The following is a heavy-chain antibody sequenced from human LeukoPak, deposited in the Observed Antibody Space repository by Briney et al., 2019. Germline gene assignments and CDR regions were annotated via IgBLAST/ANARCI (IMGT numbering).Heavy chain of an antibody. CDR3: SGYCSGGSCYLGYYYYYMDV. D-gene: IGHD2-15*01. Sequence: WVAVISYDGSNKYYADSVKGRFTISRDNSKNTLYLQMNSLRAEDTAVYYCSGYCSGGSCYLGYYYYYMDVWGKGTTVTVSS. V-gene: IGHV3-30*03. J-gene: IGHJ6*03. CDR2: ISYDGSNK.